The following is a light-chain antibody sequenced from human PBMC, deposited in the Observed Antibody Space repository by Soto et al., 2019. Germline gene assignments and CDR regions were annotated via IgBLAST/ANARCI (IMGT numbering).Light chain of an antibody. J-gene: IGLJ3*02. V-gene: IGLV1-44*01. CDR1: SSNIGSNT. Sequence: QSVLTQAPSVSGTPGQRVTISCSGTSSNIGSNTVNWYQQLPGTAPKLLIYNNDQRPSGVPDRFSGSKSGTSASLAIGGLQSEDEADYYCAAWDDSLNGWVLGGGTKLTVL. CDR2: NND. CDR3: AAWDDSLNGWV.